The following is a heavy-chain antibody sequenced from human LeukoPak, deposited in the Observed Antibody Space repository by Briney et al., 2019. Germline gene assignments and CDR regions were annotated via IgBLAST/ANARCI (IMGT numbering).Heavy chain of an antibody. CDR3: ARIHGDYNDP. V-gene: IGHV4-59*01. J-gene: IGHJ5*02. CDR1: GGSISSYY. CDR2: IYYSGST. D-gene: IGHD4-17*01. Sequence: SETLSLTCTVSGGSISSYYWSWIRQPPGKGLEWIGYIYYSGSTNYNPSLKSRVTISVDTSKNQLSLKLSSVTAADTAVYYCARIHGDYNDPWGQGTLVTVSS.